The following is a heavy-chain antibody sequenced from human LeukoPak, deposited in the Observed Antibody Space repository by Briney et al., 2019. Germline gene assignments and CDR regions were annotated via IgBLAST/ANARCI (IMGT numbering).Heavy chain of an antibody. V-gene: IGHV1-2*02. Sequence: ASVKVSCKASGYTFTNYFMHWVRQAPGQGLEWMGWINPNSGGTNYAQKFQGRVTMTRDTSISTAYMELSRLRSDDTAVYYCARAFKEMATIDYWGQGTLVTVSS. J-gene: IGHJ4*02. CDR3: ARAFKEMATIDY. D-gene: IGHD5-24*01. CDR1: GYTFTNYF. CDR2: INPNSGGT.